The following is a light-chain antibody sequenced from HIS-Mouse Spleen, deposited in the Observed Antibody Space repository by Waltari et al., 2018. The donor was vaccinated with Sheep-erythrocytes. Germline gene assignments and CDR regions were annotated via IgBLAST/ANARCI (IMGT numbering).Light chain of an antibody. CDR3: MQALQTPIFT. J-gene: IGKJ3*01. Sequence: DIVMTQSPLSLPVTPGEPASISCRSSQSLLHSNGYYYLDWYLQKPGQSPQLLIYLGSNRASGVPDRFSGSGSGTDCTLKISRVEAEDVGVYYCMQALQTPIFTFGPGTKVDIK. CDR1: QSLLHSNGYYY. CDR2: LGS. V-gene: IGKV2-28*01.